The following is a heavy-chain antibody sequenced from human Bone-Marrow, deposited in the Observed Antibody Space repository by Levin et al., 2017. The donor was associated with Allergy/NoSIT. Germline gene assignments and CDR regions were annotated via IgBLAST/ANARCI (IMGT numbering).Heavy chain of an antibody. J-gene: IGHJ1*01. Sequence: KTGGSLRLSCAASGFTFLSYTMAWVRQAPGKGLEWVSTISSSSRHIYYADSLKGRFTISRDNAKNSLYLQMSSLRVEDTAVYYCARGLRGMATITGVQSWGQGTLVTDSS. V-gene: IGHV3-21*01. CDR1: GFTFLSYT. D-gene: IGHD5-24*01. CDR2: ISSSSRHI. CDR3: ARGLRGMATITGVQS.